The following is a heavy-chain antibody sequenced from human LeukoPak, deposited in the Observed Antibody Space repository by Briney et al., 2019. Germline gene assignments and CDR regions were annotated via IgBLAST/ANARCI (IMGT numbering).Heavy chain of an antibody. J-gene: IGHJ6*02. CDR1: GFTFTSSA. V-gene: IGHV1-58*02. Sequence: SVKVSCKASGFTFTSSAMQWVRQARGQRLEWIGWIVVGSGNTNYAQKFQERVTITRDMSTSTAYMELSSLRSEDTAVYYCAADSGVGASNLDVWGQGTMVTVSS. CDR2: IVVGSGNT. D-gene: IGHD1-26*01. CDR3: AADSGVGASNLDV.